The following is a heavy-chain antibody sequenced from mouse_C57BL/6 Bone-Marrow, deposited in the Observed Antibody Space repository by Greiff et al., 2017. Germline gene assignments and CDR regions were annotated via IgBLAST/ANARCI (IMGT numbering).Heavy chain of an antibody. CDR2: IYPTSGRT. J-gene: IGHJ2*01. CDR3: ARSGSRGRGLDY. Sequence: VKLQQPGAELVKPGASVKMSCKASGYTFTSYWITWVKQRPGQGLEWIGDIYPTSGRTNYNEKFKSKAILTVDTSSNTAYMQLSSLTSEDSAVFYCARSGSRGRGLDYWGQGTTLTVSS. D-gene: IGHD3-1*01. V-gene: IGHV1-55*01. CDR1: GYTFTSYW.